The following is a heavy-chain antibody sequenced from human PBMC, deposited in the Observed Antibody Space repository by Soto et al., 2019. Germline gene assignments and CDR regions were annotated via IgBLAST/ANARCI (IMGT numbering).Heavy chain of an antibody. D-gene: IGHD3-22*01. CDR1: GYSFTSYW. J-gene: IGHJ4*02. V-gene: IGHV5-51*01. Sequence: GESLKISCKTSGYSFTSYWIGWVRQMSGKGPEWMGIIYPDDSDTRYSPSFRGHVTISVTKSITTVFLQWSSLRASDTAMYYCARQIYDSDTGPNFQYYFDSWGQGTPVTVSS. CDR2: IYPDDSDT. CDR3: ARQIYDSDTGPNFQYYFDS.